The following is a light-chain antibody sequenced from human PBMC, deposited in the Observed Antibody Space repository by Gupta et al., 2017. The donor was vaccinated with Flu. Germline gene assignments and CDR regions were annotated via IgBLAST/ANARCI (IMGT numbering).Light chain of an antibody. CDR1: SSYIGANRY. J-gene: IGLJ1*01. CDR3: SSYTSSDTLV. V-gene: IGLV2-14*01. Sequence: QSALTQPASVSGSPGQSITISCTGTSSYIGANRYVSWYQQHPGKVPKLMIYEVSGRPSGVSIRFAGSKSVNTASLTISGLQADDEADYYCSSYTSSDTLVFGTGTKVTVL. CDR2: EVS.